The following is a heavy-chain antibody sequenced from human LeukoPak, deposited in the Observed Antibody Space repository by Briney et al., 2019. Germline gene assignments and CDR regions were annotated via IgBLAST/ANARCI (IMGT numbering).Heavy chain of an antibody. J-gene: IGHJ6*03. V-gene: IGHV4-38-2*01. D-gene: IGHD6-25*01. CDR1: GYSISSGYY. CDR3: ARAPGIPAESYYYYKDV. CDR2: IYHSEST. Sequence: SETLSLTCAVSGYSISSGYYWGWIRQPPGKGLEWIGSIYHSESTYYNPSLKSRVTISVDTSKNQFSLKLSSVTAADTAVYYCARAPGIPAESYYYYKDVWGKGTTVTVSS.